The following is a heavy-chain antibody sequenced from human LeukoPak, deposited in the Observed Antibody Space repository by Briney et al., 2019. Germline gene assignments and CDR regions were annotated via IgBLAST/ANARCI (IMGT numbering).Heavy chain of an antibody. D-gene: IGHD3-9*01. J-gene: IGHJ4*02. CDR3: ARSYDILTGYHLDY. V-gene: IGHV1-2*02. CDR2: INPNSDGT. Sequence: ASVKVSCKASGYTFTGYYMHWVRQAPGQGLEWMGWINPNSDGTNYTQKFQGRVTMTRDTSISTAYMELSRLRSDDTAVYYCARSYDILTGYHLDYWGQGTLVTVSS. CDR1: GYTFTGYY.